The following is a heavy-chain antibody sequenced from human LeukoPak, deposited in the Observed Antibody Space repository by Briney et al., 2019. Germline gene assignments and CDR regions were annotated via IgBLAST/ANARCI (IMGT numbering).Heavy chain of an antibody. D-gene: IGHD1-20*01. CDR1: GGSISSYY. CDR3: ARLRLTGGAFDY. Sequence: SETLSLTCTVSGGSISSYYWSWIRQPPGKGLEWIGYIYYSGSTNYNPSLKSRVTISVDTSKNQFSLKLSSVTAADTAVYYCARLRLTGGAFDYWGQGTLVTVSS. J-gene: IGHJ4*02. V-gene: IGHV4-59*08. CDR2: IYYSGST.